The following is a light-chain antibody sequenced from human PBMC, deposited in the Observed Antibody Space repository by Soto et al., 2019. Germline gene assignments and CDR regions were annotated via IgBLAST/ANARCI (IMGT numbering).Light chain of an antibody. CDR3: CSYAGNSVV. Sequence: QSALTQTPSASGSPGQSVTISCTGTSSDIGGYDHVSWYQQHPGKAPKVMIYEVTKRPSGVPDRFSGSKAGNTASLTISGLQAEDEADYYCCSYAGNSVVFGGGTKLTVL. V-gene: IGLV2-8*01. CDR2: EVT. CDR1: SSDIGGYDH. J-gene: IGLJ2*01.